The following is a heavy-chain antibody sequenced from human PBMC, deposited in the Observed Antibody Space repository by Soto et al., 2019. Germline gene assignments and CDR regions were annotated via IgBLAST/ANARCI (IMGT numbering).Heavy chain of an antibody. J-gene: IGHJ6*02. D-gene: IGHD3-16*01. V-gene: IGHV5-51*01. CDR3: ARREYDYASIGGMDV. Sequence: GAPLPVSWKASGYSFTNYCIGWLPQMPGKGLEWMGFIYPGDSDTRYSPSFQGQVTISADKSISTAYLQGSSLKASDTAIYYCARREYDYASIGGMDVWGQGTTVTVSS. CDR1: GYSFTNYC. CDR2: IYPGDSDT.